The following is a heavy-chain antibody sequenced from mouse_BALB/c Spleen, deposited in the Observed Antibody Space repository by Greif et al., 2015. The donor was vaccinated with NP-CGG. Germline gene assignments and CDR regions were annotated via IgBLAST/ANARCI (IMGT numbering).Heavy chain of an antibody. CDR2: IWSGGST. J-gene: IGHJ4*01. CDR1: GFSLTSYG. CDR3: ARRRDYDYAMDY. Sequence: VKLVESGPGLVQPSQSLSITCTVSGFSLTSYGVHWVRQSPGKGLEWLGVIWSGGSTDYNAAFISRLSISKDNSKSQVFFKMNSLQANDTAIYYCARRRDYDYAMDYWGQGTSVTVSS. V-gene: IGHV2-2*02. D-gene: IGHD2-4*01.